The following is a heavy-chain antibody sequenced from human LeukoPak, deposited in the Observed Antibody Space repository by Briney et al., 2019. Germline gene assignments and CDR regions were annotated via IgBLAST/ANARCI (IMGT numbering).Heavy chain of an antibody. D-gene: IGHD3-10*01. Sequence: GGSLRLSCAASGFSFSDSYMNWFRQAPGQGLEWISYISPSGDTIYSADSVKGRFTISRDNAKNSLYLQVNSLRAEDTAVYYCARALEYYTSSRASPVDYWGQGTLVTVSS. CDR1: GFSFSDSY. J-gene: IGHJ4*02. CDR2: ISPSGDTI. V-gene: IGHV3-11*04. CDR3: ARALEYYTSSRASPVDY.